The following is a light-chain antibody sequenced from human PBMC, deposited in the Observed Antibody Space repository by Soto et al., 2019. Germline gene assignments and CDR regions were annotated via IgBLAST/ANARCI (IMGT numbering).Light chain of an antibody. CDR3: QQYISYPYT. V-gene: IGKV1-5*01. Sequence: GDRVTITCRASQTTNTWLAWYPHKPGTAPKLLIYDASSLEGGVPSRFSASGSGTEFTLNISSLQPDDLATYYCQQYISYPYTFGKGTKVEIK. CDR2: DAS. J-gene: IGKJ2*01. CDR1: QTTNTW.